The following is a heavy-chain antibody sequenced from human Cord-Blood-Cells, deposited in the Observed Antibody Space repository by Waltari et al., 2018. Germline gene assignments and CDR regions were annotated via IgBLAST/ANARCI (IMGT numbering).Heavy chain of an antibody. CDR2: ISGSGGST. V-gene: IGHV3-23*01. CDR1: GFTFSSYA. CDR3: AKDLEGGDWFDP. Sequence: EVQLLESGGGLVQPGGSLRLSCAASGFTFSSYAMSWVRQAPGKGLEWVSAISGSGGSTYYAGPVMARLTISRDNSKNTLYLQMNSVGAGDTAVYYCAKDLEGGDWFDPWGQGTLVTVSS. D-gene: IGHD1-26*01. J-gene: IGHJ5*02.